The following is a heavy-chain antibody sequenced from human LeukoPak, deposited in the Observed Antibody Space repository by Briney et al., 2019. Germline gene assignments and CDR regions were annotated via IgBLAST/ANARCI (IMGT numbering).Heavy chain of an antibody. V-gene: IGHV4-34*01. CDR1: GWSFSGYY. Sequence: PSETLSLSCAVSGWSFSGYYWSWIRQPPGKGLEWIGEINHSGSTNYNPSLKSRVTISVDTSKNQSSLKLSSVTAADTAVYYCARGWQVATGGFDYWGQGTLVTVSS. J-gene: IGHJ4*02. D-gene: IGHD2-15*01. CDR3: ARGWQVATGGFDY. CDR2: INHSGST.